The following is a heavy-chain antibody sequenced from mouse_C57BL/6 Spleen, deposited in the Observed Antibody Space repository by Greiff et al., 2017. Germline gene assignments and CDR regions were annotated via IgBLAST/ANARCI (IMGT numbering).Heavy chain of an antibody. D-gene: IGHD2-12*01. Sequence: DVKLVESGGGLVKPGGSLKLSCAASGFTFSSYTMSWVRQTPEKRLEWVATISGGGGNTYYPDSVKGRFTISRDNAKNTLYLQMSSLRSEDTALYYCAITTGVYYAMDYWGQGTSVTVSS. V-gene: IGHV5-9*01. J-gene: IGHJ4*01. CDR3: AITTGVYYAMDY. CDR2: ISGGGGNT. CDR1: GFTFSSYT.